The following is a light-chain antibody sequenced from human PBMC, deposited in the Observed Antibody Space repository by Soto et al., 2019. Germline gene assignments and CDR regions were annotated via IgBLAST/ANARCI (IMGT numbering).Light chain of an antibody. Sequence: EIVMTQSPATLSVSPGERATLSCRASQSLSSNVAWYQQKPGQAPRLLIYGASTRATGIPARFSGSGSGTEFTLTISSLQSEDFAFYYCQQYDTWPPLTFGGGTKVEIK. V-gene: IGKV3-15*01. CDR1: QSLSSN. CDR2: GAS. J-gene: IGKJ4*01. CDR3: QQYDTWPPLT.